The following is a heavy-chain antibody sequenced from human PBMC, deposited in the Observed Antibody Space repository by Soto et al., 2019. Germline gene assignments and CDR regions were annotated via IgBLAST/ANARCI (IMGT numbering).Heavy chain of an antibody. CDR2: INPSGGTT. CDR3: ARDRTIAAAALDAIDI. Sequence: ASVKVSCKASGYTFISYYMNWVRQAPGQGLEWMGIINPSGGTTIYAQKFQDRVTMTRDTSTSTVYMELSSLRSEDTAVYYCARDRTIAAAALDAIDISGQATIVTVSS. CDR1: GYTFISYY. V-gene: IGHV1-46*03. D-gene: IGHD6-13*01. J-gene: IGHJ3*02.